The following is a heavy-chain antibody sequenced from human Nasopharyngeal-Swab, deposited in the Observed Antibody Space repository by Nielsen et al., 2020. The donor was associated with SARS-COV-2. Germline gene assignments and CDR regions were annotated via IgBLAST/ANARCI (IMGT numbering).Heavy chain of an antibody. CDR3: ARGFDY. CDR2: IYYSGST. D-gene: IGHD3-10*01. V-gene: IGHV4-59*13. J-gene: IGHJ4*02. CDR1: GGSISSYY. Sequence: SETLSLTCTVSGGSISSYYRSWIRQHPGKGLEWIGYIYYSGSTNYNPSLKSRVTISVDTSKNQFSLKLSSVTAADTAVYYCARGFDYWGQGTLVTVSS.